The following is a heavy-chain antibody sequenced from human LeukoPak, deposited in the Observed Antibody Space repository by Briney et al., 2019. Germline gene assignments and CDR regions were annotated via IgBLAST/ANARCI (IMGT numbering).Heavy chain of an antibody. Sequence: GGSLRLSCAASGFTFSSYAMHWVRQAPGKGLEWVAVISYDGSNKYYADSVKGRFTISRDNSKNTPYLQMNSLRAEDTAVYYCARATMVRGVPIDYWGQGTLVTVSS. J-gene: IGHJ4*02. D-gene: IGHD3-10*01. CDR2: ISYDGSNK. CDR3: ARATMVRGVPIDY. CDR1: GFTFSSYA. V-gene: IGHV3-30*04.